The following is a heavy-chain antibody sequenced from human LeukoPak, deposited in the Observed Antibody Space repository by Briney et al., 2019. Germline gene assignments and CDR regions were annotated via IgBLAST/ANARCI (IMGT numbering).Heavy chain of an antibody. D-gene: IGHD2-2*01. V-gene: IGHV3-30*18. CDR1: GFTFSNYG. CDR2: ISYDGSNK. J-gene: IGHJ4*02. Sequence: GGSLRLSCAASGFTFSNYGMHWVRQAPGKGLEWVAVISYDGSNKYYADSEKGRFTISRDNSKHMLFLKMNSLRAEDTAVYYCAKGALLGYCSSTSCTDTYFDYWGQGTLVTVSS. CDR3: AKGALLGYCSSTSCTDTYFDY.